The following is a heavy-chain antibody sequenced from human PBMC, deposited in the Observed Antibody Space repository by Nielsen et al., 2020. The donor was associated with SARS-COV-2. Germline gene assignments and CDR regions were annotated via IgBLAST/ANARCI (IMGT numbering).Heavy chain of an antibody. CDR2: ISSSSSYI. Sequence: GGSLRLSCAASGFTFSSYSMNWVRQAPGKGLGWVSSISSSSSYIYYADSVKGRFTISRDNAKNSLYLQMNSLRAEDTAVYYCAREGVAGGYYFDYWGQGTLVTVSS. CDR1: GFTFSSYS. V-gene: IGHV3-21*01. CDR3: AREGVAGGYYFDY. J-gene: IGHJ4*02. D-gene: IGHD6-19*01.